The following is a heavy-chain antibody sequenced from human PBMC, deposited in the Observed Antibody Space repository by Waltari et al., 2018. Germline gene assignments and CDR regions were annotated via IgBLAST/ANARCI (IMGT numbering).Heavy chain of an antibody. V-gene: IGHV3-23*01. CDR1: GVNVIRSA. CDR2: ISDSGVIT. D-gene: IGHD3-22*01. CDR3: ARHLYSIDYLELAK. Sequence: EEHLLESGGGLAQPGGSLRSSGSASGVNVIRSAMSWVCWARGKGLEWVSGISDSGVITNYADSVKGRFTVSRDNSKNTVFLHLNSLRAEDTAIYYCARHLYSIDYLELAKWGQGTLVTVSS. J-gene: IGHJ4*02.